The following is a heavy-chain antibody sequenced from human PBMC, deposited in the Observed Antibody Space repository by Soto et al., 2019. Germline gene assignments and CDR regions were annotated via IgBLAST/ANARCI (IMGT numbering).Heavy chain of an antibody. CDR3: ARDQRYSSRQRVFDY. CDR2: ISAYNGNT. CDR1: GYTFTSYG. Sequence: GASVKVSCKASGYTFTSYGISWVRQAPGQGLEWMGWISAYNGNTNYAQKLQGRVTMTTDTSTSTAYMELRSLRSDDTAVYYCARDQRYSSRQRVFDYWGQGTLVAVSS. V-gene: IGHV1-18*01. D-gene: IGHD6-13*01. J-gene: IGHJ4*02.